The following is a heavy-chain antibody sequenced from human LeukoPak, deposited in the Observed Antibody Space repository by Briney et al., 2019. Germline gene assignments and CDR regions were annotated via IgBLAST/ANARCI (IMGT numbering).Heavy chain of an antibody. CDR1: GGTFSSYA. D-gene: IGHD4-17*01. J-gene: IGHJ4*02. CDR3: AREKAPYGFFDY. CDR2: IIPIFGTA. Sequence: SVTVSCKASGGTFSSYAISWVRQAPGPGLEWMGRIIPIFGTANYAQKFQGRVTITTDESTSTAYMELSSLRSEDTAVYYCAREKAPYGFFDYWGQGTLVTVSS. V-gene: IGHV1-69*05.